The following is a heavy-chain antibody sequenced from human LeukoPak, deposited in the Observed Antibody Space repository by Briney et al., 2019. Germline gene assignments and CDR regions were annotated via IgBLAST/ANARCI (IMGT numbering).Heavy chain of an antibody. D-gene: IGHD1-1*01. V-gene: IGHV3-53*01. J-gene: IGHJ4*02. CDR1: GFTVSSNH. Sequence: GGSLRLSCAASGFTVSSNHMSWVRQAPGKGLEWVSVIYSGGSTDYADSVKGRFTVSRDNLKNTLYLQMNSLRAEDTAVYYCARGPAGYNWGQGTLVTFSS. CDR2: IYSGGST. CDR3: ARGPAGYN.